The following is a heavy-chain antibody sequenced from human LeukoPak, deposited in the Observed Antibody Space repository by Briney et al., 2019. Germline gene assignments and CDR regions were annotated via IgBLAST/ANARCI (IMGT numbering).Heavy chain of an antibody. V-gene: IGHV3-20*04. Sequence: PGGSLRLSCAASGFTFDDYGMSWVRQAPGKGLEWVPGINWNGGSTGYADSVKGRFTISRDNAKNSLYLQMNSLRAEDTALYYCARVPVDILTGYRDAFDIWGQGTMVTVSS. J-gene: IGHJ3*02. CDR1: GFTFDDYG. CDR2: INWNGGST. CDR3: ARVPVDILTGYRDAFDI. D-gene: IGHD3-9*01.